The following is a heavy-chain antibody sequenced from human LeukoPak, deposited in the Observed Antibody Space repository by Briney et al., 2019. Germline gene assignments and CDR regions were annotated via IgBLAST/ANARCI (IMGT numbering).Heavy chain of an antibody. CDR2: IRTKANNYAT. CDR1: GFTFSGST. V-gene: IGHV3-73*01. J-gene: IGHJ4*02. Sequence: GGSLTLSCTASGFTFSGSTVHWVRQASGKGLDWVGHIRTKANNYATAYAATVKGRFTISRDDSKNTAYLQMNSLKSEDTAVYYCSRHEALPGDYWGQGALVTVSS. D-gene: IGHD2-21*02. CDR3: SRHEALPGDY.